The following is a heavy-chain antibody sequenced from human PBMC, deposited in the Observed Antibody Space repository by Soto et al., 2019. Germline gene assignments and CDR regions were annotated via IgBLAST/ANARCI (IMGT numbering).Heavy chain of an antibody. CDR1: VGSINNNNR. D-gene: IGHD6-19*01. CDR2: IYHTGST. CDR3: AKDQDSGWGLDS. J-gene: IGHJ4*02. Sequence: PSETLSLTCAVSVGSINNNNRWSWVRQPPGKGLEWIGEIYHTGSTNYNPSLKSRVTISLDKTKSQFSLKLSSVTAADTAIYYCAKDQDSGWGLDSWGQGTLVTVSS. V-gene: IGHV4-4*02.